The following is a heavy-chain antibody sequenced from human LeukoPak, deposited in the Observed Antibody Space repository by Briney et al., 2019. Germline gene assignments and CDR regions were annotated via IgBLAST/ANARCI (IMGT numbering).Heavy chain of an antibody. D-gene: IGHD2-15*01. V-gene: IGHV3-7*03. CDR3: AKTRGYCSGGTCYCDY. J-gene: IGHJ4*02. CDR1: GFTFSRYW. Sequence: PGGSLRLSCAASGFTFSRYWMSWVRQAPGKGLEWVANINQDGSEKYYVDSVKGRFTISRNNAKNSLYLQMNSLRADDTAVYYCAKTRGYCSGGTCYCDYWGQGTLVTVSS. CDR2: INQDGSEK.